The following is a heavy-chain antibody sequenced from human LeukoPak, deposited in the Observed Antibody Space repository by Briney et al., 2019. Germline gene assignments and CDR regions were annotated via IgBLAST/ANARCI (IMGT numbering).Heavy chain of an antibody. CDR2: ISGSSSSYI. J-gene: IGHJ4*02. CDR3: ARDYYDSSGYYY. V-gene: IGHV3-21*01. CDR1: GFTFSRYS. D-gene: IGHD3-22*01. Sequence: GGSLRLSCAASGFTFSRYSMNWVRQAPGKGLEWVSSISGSSSSYIYYADSLKGRFTISRDNAKNSLYLQMNSLRAEDTAVYYCARDYYDSSGYYYWGQGTLVTVSS.